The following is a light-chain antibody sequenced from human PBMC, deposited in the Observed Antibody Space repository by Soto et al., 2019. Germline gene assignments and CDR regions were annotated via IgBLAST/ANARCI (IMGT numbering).Light chain of an antibody. V-gene: IGLV1-44*01. Sequence: QSVLTQPPSASGTPGQRVTISCSGSGSSIGTNTVNWYRQLPGTALKLLIYGNNQRPSGVPDRFSGSKSGTSASLAISGLRSEDEAEYYCTAWDGSLNNVLFGGGTKLTVL. CDR2: GNN. J-gene: IGLJ2*01. CDR3: TAWDGSLNNVL. CDR1: GSSIGTNT.